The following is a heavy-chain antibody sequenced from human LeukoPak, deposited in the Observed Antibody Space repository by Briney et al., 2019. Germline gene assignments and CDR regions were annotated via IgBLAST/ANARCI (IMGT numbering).Heavy chain of an antibody. CDR2: IRYDGSNK. V-gene: IGHV3-30*02. J-gene: IGHJ6*03. CDR1: GFTFSSYV. CDR3: AKDSSVGYSDWLAPGGDPYYMDV. D-gene: IGHD3-9*01. Sequence: GGSLRLSCAASGFTFSSYVMHWVRQAPGKGLEWVAFIRYDGSNKSYADSVKGRFTISRDNSKNTLYLQMNSLRAEDTAVYYCAKDSSVGYSDWLAPGGDPYYMDVWGKGTTVTSSS.